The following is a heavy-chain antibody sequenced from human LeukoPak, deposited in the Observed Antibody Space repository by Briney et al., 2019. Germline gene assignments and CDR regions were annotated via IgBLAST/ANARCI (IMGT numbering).Heavy chain of an antibody. CDR3: ARTFGELSLDMDV. Sequence: TSETLSLTCTVSGGSISSYYWSWIRQPQGKGLEWIGYIYYSGSTNYNPSLKSRVTISVDTSKNQFSLKLSSVTAADTAVYYCARTFGELSLDMDVWGKGTTVTVSS. V-gene: IGHV4-59*01. J-gene: IGHJ6*03. CDR2: IYYSGST. D-gene: IGHD3-10*01. CDR1: GGSISSYY.